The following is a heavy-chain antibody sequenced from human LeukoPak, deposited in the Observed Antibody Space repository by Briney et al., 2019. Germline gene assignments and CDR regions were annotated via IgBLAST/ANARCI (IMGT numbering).Heavy chain of an antibody. Sequence: GGSLRLSCAASGFTFGNYVMHWVRQAPGKGLEWVALIAYDGGEKYYAGSVKGRFTISRDNSKNTLYLQMNSLRAEDTAMFYCARARGDSSPASRYFDYWGQGALVTVSS. J-gene: IGHJ4*02. CDR2: IAYDGGEK. CDR3: ARARGDSSPASRYFDY. D-gene: IGHD5-18*01. CDR1: GFTFGNYV. V-gene: IGHV3-30-3*01.